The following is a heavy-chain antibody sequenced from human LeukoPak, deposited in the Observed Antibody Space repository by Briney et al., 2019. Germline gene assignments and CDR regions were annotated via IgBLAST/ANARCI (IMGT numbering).Heavy chain of an antibody. Sequence: PGESLRLSCAASGFTFSSYSMNWVRQAPGKGLEWVSAISGSGGSTYYADSVKGRFTISRDNSKNTLYLQMNSLRAEDTAVYYCAREGSSGWYSETYYYYYYYMDVWGKGTTVTVSS. CDR2: ISGSGGST. CDR3: AREGSSGWYSETYYYYYYYMDV. CDR1: GFTFSSYS. D-gene: IGHD6-19*01. V-gene: IGHV3-23*01. J-gene: IGHJ6*03.